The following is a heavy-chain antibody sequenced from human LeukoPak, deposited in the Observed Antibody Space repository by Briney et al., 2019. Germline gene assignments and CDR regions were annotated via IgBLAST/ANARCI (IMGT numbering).Heavy chain of an antibody. V-gene: IGHV3-23*01. CDR1: GFTFSSYA. CDR3: AKPHFDY. CDR2: ISGSGSGDST. Sequence: GGSLRLSCAASGFTFSSYAMSWVRQAPGKGLQWVSAISGSGSGDSTYYADSVKGRFTISRDNSKNTLYLQMNSLRGDDTAVYYCAKPHFDYWGQGTLVTVSS. J-gene: IGHJ4*02.